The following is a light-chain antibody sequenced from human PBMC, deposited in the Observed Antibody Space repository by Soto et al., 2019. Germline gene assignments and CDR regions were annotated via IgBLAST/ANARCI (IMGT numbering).Light chain of an antibody. Sequence: ETVLTQSPGTLSLSPGERATLSCRASQSVSSNYLAWYQQKPGQAPRLLIYGASSRATGIPDRFSGSGSGTDFTLTISRLEPEDFAVYYCQQYGNSPPETFGHGTRLEIK. V-gene: IGKV3-20*01. CDR1: QSVSSNY. CDR3: QQYGNSPPET. J-gene: IGKJ5*01. CDR2: GAS.